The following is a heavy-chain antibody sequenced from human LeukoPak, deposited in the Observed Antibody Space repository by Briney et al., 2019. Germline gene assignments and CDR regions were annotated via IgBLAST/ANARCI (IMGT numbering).Heavy chain of an antibody. CDR2: IYYSGSI. J-gene: IGHJ5*02. V-gene: IGHV4-39*01. Sequence: PSETLSLTCAVSGGSISSSSYYWGWLRQPPGKGLEWIGSIYYSGSIYDNPSLKGRLTISVDTSKTQFPLKLSSVTAADTAVYYCARSILEWLLSAFDPWGQGTLVTVSS. CDR3: ARSILEWLLSAFDP. CDR1: GGSISSSSYY. D-gene: IGHD3-3*01.